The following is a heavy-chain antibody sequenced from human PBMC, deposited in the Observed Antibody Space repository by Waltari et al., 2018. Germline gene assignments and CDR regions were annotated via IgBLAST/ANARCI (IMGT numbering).Heavy chain of an antibody. CDR3: GRGYNDRRLDY. CDR2: IKHDGTGT. D-gene: IGHD1-1*01. Sequence: QLVESGGGLVQPGVSLRLACEVSGFTFSAYWMHCVRQVPGKGLVWVSRIKHDGTGTIYADSVQGRFTISRDNAKNTLYLQLNSLRGEDTAVYYCGRGYNDRRLDYWGQGTLVTVSS. V-gene: IGHV3-74*01. J-gene: IGHJ4*02. CDR1: GFTFSAYW.